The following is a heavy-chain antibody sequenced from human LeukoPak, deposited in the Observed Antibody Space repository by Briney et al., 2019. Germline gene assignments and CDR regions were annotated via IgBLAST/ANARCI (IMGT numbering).Heavy chain of an antibody. CDR3: ARAAPDEYCSGGSCYSIDY. Sequence: PSETLSLTCTVSGGSISSYYWNWIRQPPGKGLEWIGYIHDSATTNYNPSLKSRVTISVDTSKNQFSPKLSSVTAADTAVYYCARAAPDEYCSGGSCYSIDYWGQGTLATVSS. V-gene: IGHV4-59*01. CDR1: GGSISSYY. CDR2: IHDSATT. J-gene: IGHJ4*02. D-gene: IGHD2-15*01.